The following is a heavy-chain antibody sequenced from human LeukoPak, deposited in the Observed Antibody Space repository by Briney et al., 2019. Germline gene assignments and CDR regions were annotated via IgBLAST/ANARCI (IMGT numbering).Heavy chain of an antibody. CDR1: GFTFSSYG. Sequence: GRSLRPSCAASGFTFSSYGMHWVRQAPGKGLEWVAVISYDGSNKYYADSVKGRFTISRDNSKNTLYLQMNSLRAEDTAVYYCAKETTTVTDWFDPWGQGTLVIVSS. V-gene: IGHV3-30*18. J-gene: IGHJ5*02. CDR3: AKETTTVTDWFDP. CDR2: ISYDGSNK. D-gene: IGHD4-17*01.